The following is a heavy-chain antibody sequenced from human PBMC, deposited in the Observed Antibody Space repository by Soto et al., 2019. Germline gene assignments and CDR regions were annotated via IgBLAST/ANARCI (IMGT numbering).Heavy chain of an antibody. CDR3: ARRVVPDARWNGMDV. D-gene: IGHD2-2*01. CDR1: GGSPSRSNW. CDR2: IYHSGST. J-gene: IGHJ6*02. Sequence: SETLSLTCAVSGGSPSRSNWWSWVRQPPGKALEWIGEIYHSGSTNYNPSLKSRVTISVDKSKNQLSLKLSSVTAADTALYYCARRVVPDARWNGMDVWGQGTTVT. V-gene: IGHV4-4*02.